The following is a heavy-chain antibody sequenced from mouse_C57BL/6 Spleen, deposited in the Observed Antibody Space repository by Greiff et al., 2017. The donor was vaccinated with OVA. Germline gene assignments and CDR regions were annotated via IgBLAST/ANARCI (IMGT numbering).Heavy chain of an antibody. V-gene: IGHV1-66*01. J-gene: IGHJ2*01. CDR1: GYSFTSYY. D-gene: IGHD1-1*01. CDR2: IYPGSGNT. CDR3: ARFTTVVAFDY. Sequence: VQLQQSGPELVKPGASVKISCKASGYSFTSYYIHWVKQRPGQGLEWIGWIYPGSGNTKYNEKFKGKATLTADTSSSTAYMQLSSLTSEDSAVYYCARFTTVVAFDYWGQGTTLTVSS.